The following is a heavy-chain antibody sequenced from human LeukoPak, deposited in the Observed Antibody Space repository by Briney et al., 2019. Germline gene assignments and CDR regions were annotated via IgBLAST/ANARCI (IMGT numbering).Heavy chain of an antibody. V-gene: IGHV3-20*04. Sequence: GGSLRLSCAASGFTFDDYGMSWVRQAPGKGLEWVSGINWNGGSTGYADSVKGRFTISRDNAKNSLYLQMNSLRAEDTALYYCARVSYDSSGYGGFDYWGRGTLVTVSS. J-gene: IGHJ4*02. D-gene: IGHD3-22*01. CDR1: GFTFDDYG. CDR2: INWNGGST. CDR3: ARVSYDSSGYGGFDY.